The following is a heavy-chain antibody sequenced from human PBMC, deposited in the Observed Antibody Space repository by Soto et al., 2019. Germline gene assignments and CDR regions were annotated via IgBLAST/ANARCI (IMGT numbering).Heavy chain of an antibody. CDR1: GFTFSSHA. CDR2: ISGSGGTT. CDR3: GKCRGAGGEKIYYPYGMDV. J-gene: IGHJ6*02. Sequence: GSLRLSCASSGFTFSSHAMSWVRQAPGKGLEWVSVISGSGGTTYHADSVKGRFTISRDNSKNTLYLQMNTLRAEDTAVYYCGKCRGAGGEKIYYPYGMDVWGQGPTVTVSS. D-gene: IGHD3-16*01. V-gene: IGHV3-23*01.